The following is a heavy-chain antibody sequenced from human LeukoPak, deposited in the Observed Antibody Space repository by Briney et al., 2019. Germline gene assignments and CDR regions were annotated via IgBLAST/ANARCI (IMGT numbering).Heavy chain of an antibody. D-gene: IGHD3-22*01. J-gene: IGHJ4*02. V-gene: IGHV1-2*06. CDR1: GYTFTGYY. Sequence: ASVKVSCKASGYTFTGYYMHWVRQAPGQGLEWLGRINPNSGDTNYAQTFQGRVTMTRDTSISTAYMELSRQRSDDTAVYYCARGARDYYDSSGYYTYWGQGTLVTVSS. CDR3: ARGARDYYDSSGYYTY. CDR2: INPNSGDT.